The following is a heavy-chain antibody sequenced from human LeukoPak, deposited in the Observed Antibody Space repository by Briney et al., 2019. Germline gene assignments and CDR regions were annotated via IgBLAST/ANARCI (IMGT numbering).Heavy chain of an antibody. V-gene: IGHV3-30*18. D-gene: IGHD3-3*01. Sequence: GRSLRLSCAASGFTFSSYGMHWVRQAPGKGLEWVAVISYDGSNKYYADSVKGRFTISRDNSKNTLYLQMNSLRAEDTAVYYCAKEKYFWSGPMDVWGKGTTVTVSS. CDR1: GFTFSSYG. CDR3: AKEKYFWSGPMDV. J-gene: IGHJ6*04. CDR2: ISYDGSNK.